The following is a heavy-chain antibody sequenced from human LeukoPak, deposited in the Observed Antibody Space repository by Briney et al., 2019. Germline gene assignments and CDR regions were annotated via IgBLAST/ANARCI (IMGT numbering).Heavy chain of an antibody. CDR3: ARVGDSSGYYPFDY. J-gene: IGHJ4*02. D-gene: IGHD3-22*01. V-gene: IGHV4-59*01. CDR2: IYYSGST. CDR1: GGSISSYY. Sequence: SETLSLTCTVSGGSISSYYWSWIRQPPGKGLEWIGYIYYSGSTNYNPSPKSRVTISVDTSKNQFSLKLSSVTAADTAVYYCARVGDSSGYYPFDYWGQGTLVTVSS.